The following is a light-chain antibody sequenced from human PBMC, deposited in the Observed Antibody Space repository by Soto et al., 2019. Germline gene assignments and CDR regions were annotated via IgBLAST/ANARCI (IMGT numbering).Light chain of an antibody. CDR1: QSISNW. Sequence: DIHMTQSRSTLSASILDRFTITCRASQSISNWLAWLQQKPGKAPKVLIFDASNLGSGVPSRFSGSGSGTEFTLTISSLQPGDFGNYYCQQYNSYSPWTFGQGTKVDIK. V-gene: IGKV1-5*01. J-gene: IGKJ1*01. CDR2: DAS. CDR3: QQYNSYSPWT.